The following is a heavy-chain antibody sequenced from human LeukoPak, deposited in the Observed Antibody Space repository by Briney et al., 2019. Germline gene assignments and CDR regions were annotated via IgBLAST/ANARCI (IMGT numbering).Heavy chain of an antibody. CDR2: VYYNGIT. D-gene: IGHD1/OR15-1a*01. J-gene: IGHJ4*02. CDR1: GVSINTYF. Sequence: SETRSLTCTLSGVSINTYFWSWIRQPPGKGLEWIGYVYYNGITNYNPSLKSRVSISLDTSTNQFSLSLNSATAAETAVYYCASQLGGTTFHWGQGTLVTVSS. CDR3: ASQLGGTTFH. V-gene: IGHV4-59*01.